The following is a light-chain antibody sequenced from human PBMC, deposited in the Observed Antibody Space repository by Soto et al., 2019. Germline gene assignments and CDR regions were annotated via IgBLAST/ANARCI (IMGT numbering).Light chain of an antibody. V-gene: IGLV2-14*01. CDR2: EVS. CDR1: SSDVGGYNY. CDR3: SSYTGSSTLV. J-gene: IGLJ1*01. Sequence: QSVLTQPASVSGSPGQSITISCTGTSSDVGGYNYVSWYQQHPGKAPKLMIYEVSNRPSGVSNRFSGSKSGNTASLTISGLQAEAEADYYCSSYTGSSTLVFGTGTKVTVL.